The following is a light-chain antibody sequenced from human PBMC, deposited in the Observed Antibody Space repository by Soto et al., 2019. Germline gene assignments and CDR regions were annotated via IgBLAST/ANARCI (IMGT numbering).Light chain of an antibody. CDR2: EVT. V-gene: IGLV2-23*02. Sequence: QSVLTQPASVSGSPGQSVTISCTRTSSDVGSFNFVSWYQQHPGKAPKVVIYEVTKRPSGVSNRFSGSKSGNTASLTIYGLQADDEADYYCCSDAGSSTYVVGTGTKVTVL. CDR1: SSDVGSFNF. J-gene: IGLJ1*01. CDR3: CSDAGSSTYV.